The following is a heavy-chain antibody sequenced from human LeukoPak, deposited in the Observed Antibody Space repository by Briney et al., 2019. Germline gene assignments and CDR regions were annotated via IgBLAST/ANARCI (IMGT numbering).Heavy chain of an antibody. D-gene: IGHD3-9*01. J-gene: IGHJ4*02. CDR2: ISAYNGNT. Sequence: ASVKVSCKASGYTFTSYGISWVRQAPGQGLEWMGWISAYNGNTNYAQKLQGRVTMTTDTSTSPAYMELRSLRSDDTAVYYCARMGGYYDILTGYYPPLYYFDYWGQGTLVTVSS. V-gene: IGHV1-18*01. CDR3: ARMGGYYDILTGYYPPLYYFDY. CDR1: GYTFTSYG.